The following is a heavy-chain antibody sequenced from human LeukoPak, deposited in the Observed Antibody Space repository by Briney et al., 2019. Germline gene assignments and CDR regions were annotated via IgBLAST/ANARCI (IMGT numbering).Heavy chain of an antibody. Sequence: GSSVKVSCKASGGTFSSYAISWVRQAPGQGLEWMGRIIPILGIANYAQKFQGRVTITADKSTSTAYMELSSLRSEDTAVYYCARDGDSSGHYMPLGRYYYYYGMDVWGQGTTVTVSS. CDR1: GGTFSSYA. D-gene: IGHD3-22*01. CDR3: ARDGDSSGHYMPLGRYYYYYGMDV. CDR2: IIPILGIA. J-gene: IGHJ6*02. V-gene: IGHV1-69*04.